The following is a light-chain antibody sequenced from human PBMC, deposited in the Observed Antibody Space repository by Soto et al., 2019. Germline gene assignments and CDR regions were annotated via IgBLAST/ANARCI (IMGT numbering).Light chain of an antibody. CDR2: DVS. CDR3: SSYTSSSTLGYVL. CDR1: SSDVGGYNY. J-gene: IGLJ2*01. Sequence: QSALTQPASVSGSPGQSITISCTGTSSDVGGYNYVSWYQQHPGKAPKLKIYDVSNRPSGVSNRFSGSKSGNTASLTISGLQAEDEADYYCSSYTSSSTLGYVLFGGGTKVTVL. V-gene: IGLV2-14*01.